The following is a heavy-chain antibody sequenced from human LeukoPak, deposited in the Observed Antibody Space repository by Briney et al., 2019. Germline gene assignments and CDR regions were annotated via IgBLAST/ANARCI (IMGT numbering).Heavy chain of an antibody. D-gene: IGHD3-22*01. V-gene: IGHV4-59*01. Sequence: SETLSLTCTVSGGSISSYYWSWIRQPPGKGLEWIGYIYDSGSTNYNPSLKSRVTISVDTSRNQFSLKLSSVTAADTAVFYCASLTTADAFDIWGQGTMVTVSS. CDR3: ASLTTADAFDI. CDR2: IYDSGST. CDR1: GGSISSYY. J-gene: IGHJ3*02.